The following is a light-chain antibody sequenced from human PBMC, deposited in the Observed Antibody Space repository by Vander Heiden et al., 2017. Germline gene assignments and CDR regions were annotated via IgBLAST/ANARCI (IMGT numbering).Light chain of an antibody. CDR1: QSVRSN. V-gene: IGKV3-15*01. CDR2: AAS. Sequence: EIVMPQSPATLSVSPGERATLSCRASQSVRSNLDWYQQKPGQAPRLLIYAASTRATGIPGRFSGSGSGTEFTLTISSLQSEDFALYYCQQYNNWPRTFGQGTKVEIK. CDR3: QQYNNWPRT. J-gene: IGKJ1*01.